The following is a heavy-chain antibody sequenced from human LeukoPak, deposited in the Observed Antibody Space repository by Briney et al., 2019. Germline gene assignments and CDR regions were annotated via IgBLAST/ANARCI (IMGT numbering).Heavy chain of an antibody. CDR1: GGSITSYY. J-gene: IGHJ4*02. CDR2: IYYSGST. Sequence: PSETLSLTCTVSGGSITSYYWSWIRQPPGKGLEWIGYIYYSGSTNYNPSLKSRVTISVDTSKNQFSLKLSSVTAADTAVYYCARGGGYSGYDWGHFDYWGQGTLVTVSS. D-gene: IGHD5-12*01. V-gene: IGHV4-59*01. CDR3: ARGGGYSGYDWGHFDY.